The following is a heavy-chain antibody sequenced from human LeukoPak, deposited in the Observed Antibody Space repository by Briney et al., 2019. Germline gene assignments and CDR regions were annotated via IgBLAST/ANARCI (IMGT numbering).Heavy chain of an antibody. CDR1: GFTFSSYA. J-gene: IGHJ4*02. D-gene: IGHD3-3*01. Sequence: PGGSLRLSCAASGFTFSSYAMHWVRQAPGKGLEWVAVISYDGSHIYYADSVKGRFTISRDNSKNTLYLQLNSLKAEDTALYYCAREISSGTDSWGQGTLVTVSS. CDR3: AREISSGTDS. V-gene: IGHV3-30-3*01. CDR2: ISYDGSHI.